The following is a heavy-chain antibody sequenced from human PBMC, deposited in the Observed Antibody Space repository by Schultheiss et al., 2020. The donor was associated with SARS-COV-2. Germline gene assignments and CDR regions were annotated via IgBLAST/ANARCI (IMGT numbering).Heavy chain of an antibody. CDR3: AKNGPYDYVWGSYRYTGDY. D-gene: IGHD3-16*02. V-gene: IGHV3-33*06. Sequence: GGSLRLSCAASGFTFSSYAMSWVRQAPGKGLEWVAVIWYDGSNKYYADSVKGRFTISRDNSKNTLYLQMNSLRAEDTAVYYCAKNGPYDYVWGSYRYTGDYWGQGTLVTVSS. CDR1: GFTFSSYA. CDR2: IWYDGSNK. J-gene: IGHJ4*02.